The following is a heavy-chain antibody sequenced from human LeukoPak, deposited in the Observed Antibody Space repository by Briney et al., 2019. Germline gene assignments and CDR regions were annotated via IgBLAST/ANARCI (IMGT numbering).Heavy chain of an antibody. J-gene: IGHJ4*02. Sequence: GGSLRLSCAASGFTFSSYAMSWVRQAPGKGLEWVSAISGSGGSTYYADSVKGRFTISRDNSKNTLYLQMNSLRAEDTAVYYCAKAEGGYGSGSYYLFDYWGQGTLVTVSS. CDR2: ISGSGGST. D-gene: IGHD3-10*01. V-gene: IGHV3-23*01. CDR3: AKAEGGYGSGSYYLFDY. CDR1: GFTFSSYA.